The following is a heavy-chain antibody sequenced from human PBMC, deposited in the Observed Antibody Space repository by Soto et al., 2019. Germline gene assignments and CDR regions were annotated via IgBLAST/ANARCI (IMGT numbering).Heavy chain of an antibody. CDR1: GFTFSNYT. CDR3: ARDRGARYFYCTGYYQGRNIFDN. CDR2: IAYDGSNQ. Sequence: QVQLVESGGGVVRPGRSLRLSCEASGFTFSNYTMHWVRQSPGKGLEWVSVIAYDGSNQFYADSVKGRFTISRDSSENTLYLQMSSLRAEDTAVYYCARDRGARYFYCTGYYQGRNIFDNWGQGTQVTVSS. V-gene: IGHV3-30-3*01. D-gene: IGHD3-9*01. J-gene: IGHJ4*02.